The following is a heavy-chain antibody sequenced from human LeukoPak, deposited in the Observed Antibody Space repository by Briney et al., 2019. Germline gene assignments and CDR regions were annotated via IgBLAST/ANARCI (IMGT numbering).Heavy chain of an antibody. CDR3: ARGGWSLDY. J-gene: IGHJ4*02. CDR2: IYYTGTT. CDR1: GGSINNFY. V-gene: IGHV4-59*01. Sequence: ETLSLTCTVSGGSINNFYWSWIRQSPGKGLEWVSYIYYTGTTYYNPSLTSRLTISVDTSKNQFSLKLNSVTAADTAVYYCARGGWSLDYWGQGILVTVSS. D-gene: IGHD6-19*01.